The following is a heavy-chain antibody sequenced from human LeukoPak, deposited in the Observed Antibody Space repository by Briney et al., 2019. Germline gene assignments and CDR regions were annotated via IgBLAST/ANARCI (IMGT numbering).Heavy chain of an antibody. J-gene: IGHJ4*02. V-gene: IGHV1-18*01. CDR2: ISVYNANT. CDR3: ARDHWQTPSYFDY. Sequence: ASVKVSCKASGYIFANYGISWVRQAPGQGLEWMGWISVYNANTNYAQKLQGRVTMTTDTSTSTAYMELRSLRSVDTAVYYCARDHWQTPSYFDYWGQGTLVTVSS. CDR1: GYIFANYG. D-gene: IGHD1-1*01.